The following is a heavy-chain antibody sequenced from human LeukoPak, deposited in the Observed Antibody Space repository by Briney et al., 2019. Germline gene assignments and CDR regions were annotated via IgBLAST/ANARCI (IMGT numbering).Heavy chain of an antibody. Sequence: PSETLSLTCTVSRGSISSYYWSWIRQPPGKGLEWIGYVYYTGSTNYNPSLKSRVTISVDTSKNQFSLNLSSVTAADPAVYHCARAYDFWSGYYVLDYWGQGTLVTVSS. CDR3: ARAYDFWSGYYVLDY. CDR2: VYYTGST. J-gene: IGHJ4*02. V-gene: IGHV4-59*01. D-gene: IGHD3-3*01. CDR1: RGSISSYY.